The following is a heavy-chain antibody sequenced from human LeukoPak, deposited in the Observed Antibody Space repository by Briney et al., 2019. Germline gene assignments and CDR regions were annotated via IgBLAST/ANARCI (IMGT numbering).Heavy chain of an antibody. V-gene: IGHV4-59*01. J-gene: IGHJ6*03. CDR2: MYYSGST. CDR3: ARSRVYYYYMDV. Sequence: PSETLSLTCTVSGGSISSYYWSWIRQPPGKGLEWIGYMYYSGSTNYNPSLKSRVTISADTSKNQFSLKLSSVTAADTAVYYCARSRVYYYYMDVWGKGTTVTVSS. CDR1: GGSISSYY.